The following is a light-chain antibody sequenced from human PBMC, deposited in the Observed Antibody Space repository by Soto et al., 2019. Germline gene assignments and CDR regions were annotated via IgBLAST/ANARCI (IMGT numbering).Light chain of an antibody. J-gene: IGLJ1*01. CDR3: YSYAGSYTHV. Sequence: QAVVTQPHSVSGSPGQSVTISCTGTSSDVGTYYYVSWYRQHPGKAPQLMIYDVSQRPSGVPDRFSGSKSGNTASLTISGLQAEDEADYYCYSYAGSYTHVFGTGTKLTVL. V-gene: IGLV2-11*01. CDR1: SSDVGTYYY. CDR2: DVS.